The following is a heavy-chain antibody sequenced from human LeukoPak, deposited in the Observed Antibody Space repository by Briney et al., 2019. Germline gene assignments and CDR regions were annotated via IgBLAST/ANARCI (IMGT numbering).Heavy chain of an antibody. CDR1: GFIFSSYA. CDR3: TGLYGGSYAY. Sequence: GGSLRLSCAASGFIFSSYAMSWVRQAPGKGLDWVSTISDSGGSTFYADSVKGRFTISRDNSRNIVFLQINSLRAEDTAMYYCTGLYGGSYAYWGQGTLVTVSS. J-gene: IGHJ4*02. V-gene: IGHV3-23*01. D-gene: IGHD1-26*01. CDR2: ISDSGGST.